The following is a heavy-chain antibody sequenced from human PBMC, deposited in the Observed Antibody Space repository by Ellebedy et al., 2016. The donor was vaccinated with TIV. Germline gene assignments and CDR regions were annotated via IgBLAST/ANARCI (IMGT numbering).Heavy chain of an antibody. CDR3: ARGMVRGVTRPWYYGMDV. V-gene: IGHV5-51*01. J-gene: IGHJ6*02. D-gene: IGHD3-10*01. Sequence: KVSCKGSGYSFTSYWIGWVRQMPGKGLEWMGIIYPGDSDTRYSPSFQGQVTISADKSISTAYLQWSSLKALDTAMYYCARGMVRGVTRPWYYGMDVWGQGTTVTVSS. CDR1: GYSFTSYW. CDR2: IYPGDSDT.